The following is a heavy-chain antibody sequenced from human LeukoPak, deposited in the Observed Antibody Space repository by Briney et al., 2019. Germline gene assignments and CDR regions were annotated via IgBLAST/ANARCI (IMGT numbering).Heavy chain of an antibody. CDR2: IYPGDSDT. J-gene: IGHJ3*02. V-gene: IGHV5-51*01. CDR1: GXSFTSYW. Sequence: GESLKISCKGSGXSFTSYWSGWVRQMPGKGLEWMGIIYPGDSDTRYSPSFQGQVTISADKSISTAYLQWSSLKASDTAMYYCARQPYYYDSSGYQGAFDIWGQGTMVTVSS. CDR3: ARQPYYYDSSGYQGAFDI. D-gene: IGHD3-22*01.